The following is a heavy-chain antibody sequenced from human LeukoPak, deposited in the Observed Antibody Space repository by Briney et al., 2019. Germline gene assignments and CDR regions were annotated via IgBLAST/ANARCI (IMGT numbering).Heavy chain of an antibody. J-gene: IGHJ4*02. CDR1: GFTFSTYG. Sequence: GGTLRLSCAASGFTFSTYGMHWVRQAPGKGLEWVSFIRYDGTNKYYADSVKGRFTISRDNSKNTLYLQMYSLRAEDTALYYCAKISGYYPSDYWGQGTLVTVSS. D-gene: IGHD3-22*01. V-gene: IGHV3-30*02. CDR3: AKISGYYPSDY. CDR2: IRYDGTNK.